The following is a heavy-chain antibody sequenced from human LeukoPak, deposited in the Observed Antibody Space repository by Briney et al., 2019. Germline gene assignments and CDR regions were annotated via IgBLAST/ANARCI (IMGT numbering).Heavy chain of an antibody. Sequence: GGSLRLSCAASGFTFSSYAMHWVRQAPGKGLEWVSVIYSGTNTYYADSVKGRFTISRDNSKNTLYLQMNNLRAEDTAVYYCASNYYDATGTWGQGTLVTVSS. CDR2: IYSGTNT. CDR3: ASNYYDATGT. V-gene: IGHV3-53*01. CDR1: GFTFSSYA. J-gene: IGHJ4*02. D-gene: IGHD3-22*01.